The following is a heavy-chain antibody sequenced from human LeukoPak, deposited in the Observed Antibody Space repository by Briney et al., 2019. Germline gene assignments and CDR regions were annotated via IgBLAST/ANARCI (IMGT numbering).Heavy chain of an antibody. D-gene: IGHD6-13*01. Sequence: SETLSLTCTVSGGSVSSGSYYWSWIRQPPGKGLEWIGYTYYSGSTNYNPSLKSRVTISVDTSKNQFSLKLSSVTAADTAVYYCASHSSSGMRRGYWGQGTLVTVSS. CDR3: ASHSSSGMRRGY. J-gene: IGHJ4*02. CDR1: GGSVSSGSYY. V-gene: IGHV4-61*01. CDR2: TYYSGST.